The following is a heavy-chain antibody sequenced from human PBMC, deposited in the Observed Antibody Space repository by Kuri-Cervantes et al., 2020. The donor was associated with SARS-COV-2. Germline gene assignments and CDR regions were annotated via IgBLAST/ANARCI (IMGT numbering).Heavy chain of an antibody. CDR3: ARDRLFRDYYDSSGYYWNSGYFDL. CDR1: GFTVSSNY. CDR2: ISSSDSYI. J-gene: IGHJ2*01. V-gene: IGHV3-21*01. Sequence: GESLKISCAASGFTVSSNYMSWVRQAPGKGLEWVSSISSSDSYIYYADSVKGRFTISRDNAKNSLYLQMNSLRAEDTAVYYCARDRLFRDYYDSSGYYWNSGYFDLWGRGTLVTVSS. D-gene: IGHD3-22*01.